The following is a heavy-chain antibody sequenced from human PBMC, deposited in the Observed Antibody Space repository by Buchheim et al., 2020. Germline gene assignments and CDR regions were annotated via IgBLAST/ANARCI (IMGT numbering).Heavy chain of an antibody. J-gene: IGHJ4*02. V-gene: IGHV3-33*01. CDR3: ARDRGGGDYAFPN. Sequence: QVQLVESGGGVVQPGRSLRLSCAASGFTFSNYGMHWVRQAPGKGLEWVAVMWCGETNKYYADSVRGRFTISRDNSKNTLSLQMNSLRTEDTAVYYCARDRGGGDYAFPNWGQG. CDR1: GFTFSNYG. CDR2: MWCGETNK. D-gene: IGHD4-17*01.